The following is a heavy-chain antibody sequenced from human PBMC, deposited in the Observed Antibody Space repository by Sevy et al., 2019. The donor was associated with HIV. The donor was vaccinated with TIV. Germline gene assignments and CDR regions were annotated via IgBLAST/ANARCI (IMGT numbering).Heavy chain of an antibody. CDR2: IRRNSHEPYGGTT. Sequence: GGSLRLSCTSSGFTFGDYAMRWFRQAPGKGLEWVAFIRRNSHEPYGGTTEYAASVKGRFTISSDDSKSIAYLQMNSLKTEDKAVYYCTRALATADTPEYYFDYWGQRILVTVSS. J-gene: IGHJ4*02. V-gene: IGHV3-49*03. CDR3: TRALATADTPEYYFDY. D-gene: IGHD5-12*01. CDR1: GFTFGDYA.